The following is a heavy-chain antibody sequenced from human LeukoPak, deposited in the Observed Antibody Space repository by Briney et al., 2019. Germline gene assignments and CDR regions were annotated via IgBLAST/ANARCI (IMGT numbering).Heavy chain of an antibody. CDR2: ISGSSSYI. CDR3: ARDSRSIAAAGIDY. J-gene: IGHJ4*02. V-gene: IGHV3-21*01. D-gene: IGHD6-13*01. Sequence: GGSLRLFCAASGFTFSSYSMNWVRQAPGKGLEWVSSISGSSSYIYYADSVKGRFTISRDNAKNSLYLQMNSLRAEDTAVYYCARDSRSIAAAGIDYWGQGTLVTVSS. CDR1: GFTFSSYS.